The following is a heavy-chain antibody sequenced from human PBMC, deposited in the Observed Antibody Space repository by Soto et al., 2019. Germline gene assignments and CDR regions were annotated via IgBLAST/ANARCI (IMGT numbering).Heavy chain of an antibody. V-gene: IGHV3-43*01. Sequence: GGSLGLSCAASGFTFEDYTMHWVRQAPGKGLEWVSLISWDGGSTYYADSVKGRFTISRDNSKNSLYLQMNSLRTEDTALYYCAKDRDGYNLFDYWGQGTLVTVSS. CDR3: AKDRDGYNLFDY. J-gene: IGHJ4*02. D-gene: IGHD5-12*01. CDR1: GFTFEDYT. CDR2: ISWDGGST.